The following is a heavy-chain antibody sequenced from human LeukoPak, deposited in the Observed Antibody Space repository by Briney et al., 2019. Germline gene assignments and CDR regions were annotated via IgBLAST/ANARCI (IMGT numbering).Heavy chain of an antibody. CDR1: GGSISSSSHS. J-gene: IGHJ4*02. V-gene: IGHV4-39*01. Sequence: PSETLSLTCTVSGGSISSSSHSWSWIRQPPGKGLEWIGSIYYSGNTYYNSSLKSRVTISVDTSKNQFSLKLSSVTAADTAVYYCARHENIVVVVAATGFDNWGQGTLVTVSS. D-gene: IGHD2-15*01. CDR3: ARHENIVVVVAATGFDN. CDR2: IYYSGNT.